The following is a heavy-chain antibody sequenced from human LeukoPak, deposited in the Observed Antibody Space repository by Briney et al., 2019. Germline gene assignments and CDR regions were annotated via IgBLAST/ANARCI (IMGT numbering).Heavy chain of an antibody. D-gene: IGHD3-22*01. J-gene: IGHJ4*02. V-gene: IGHV1-69*01. Sequence: SVKVSCKASGGTFSSYAISWVRQAPGQGLEWMGGIIPIFGTANYAQKFQGRVTITADESTSTAYMELSSLRSDDTAVYYCARDLYYYDSLSYFTDVFDYWGQGTLVTVSS. CDR2: IIPIFGTA. CDR3: ARDLYYYDSLSYFTDVFDY. CDR1: GGTFSSYA.